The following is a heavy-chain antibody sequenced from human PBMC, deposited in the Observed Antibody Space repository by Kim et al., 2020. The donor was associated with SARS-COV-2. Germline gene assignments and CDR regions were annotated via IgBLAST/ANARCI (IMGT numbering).Heavy chain of an antibody. V-gene: IGHV3-9*01. Sequence: GGSLRLSCAVSGINFADHAMHWVRQRPGKGLEWVSSISWNSADKSYADSVKGRFTISRDNANNSLYLQMNNLTAEDTALYYCTKGVGLYIEYHHINVWGTGTTVTVSS. J-gene: IGHJ6*03. CDR3: TKGVGLYIEYHHINV. CDR2: ISWNSADK. CDR1: GINFADHA. D-gene: IGHD3-16*01.